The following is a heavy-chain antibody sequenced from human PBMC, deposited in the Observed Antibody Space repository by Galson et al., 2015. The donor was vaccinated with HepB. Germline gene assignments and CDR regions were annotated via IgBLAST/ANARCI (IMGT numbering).Heavy chain of an antibody. CDR3: ASSGGADYSNYSTVLFRAGYYFDY. CDR2: IYYSGST. V-gene: IGHV4-39*01. CDR1: GGSISSSSYY. D-gene: IGHD4-11*01. Sequence: ETLSLTCTVSGGSISSSSYYWGWIRQPPGKGLEWIGSIYYSGSTYYNPSLKSRVTISVDTSKNQFSLKLSSVTAADTAVYYCASSGGADYSNYSTVLFRAGYYFDYWGQGTLVTVSS. J-gene: IGHJ4*02.